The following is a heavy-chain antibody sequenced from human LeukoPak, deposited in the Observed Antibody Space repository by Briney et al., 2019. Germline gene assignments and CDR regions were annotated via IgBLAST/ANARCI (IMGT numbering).Heavy chain of an antibody. Sequence: GGSLRLSCAASGFAVSSYYMSWVRQAPGKGLEWVSFIDSGGSAYYADSVKGRFTISRDNSKNTLYLQMNSLRAEDTAVYYCARDGPQRAVAVWGQGTLVTVSS. CDR2: IDSGGSA. V-gene: IGHV3-53*01. J-gene: IGHJ4*02. D-gene: IGHD6-19*01. CDR3: ARDGPQRAVAV. CDR1: GFAVSSYY.